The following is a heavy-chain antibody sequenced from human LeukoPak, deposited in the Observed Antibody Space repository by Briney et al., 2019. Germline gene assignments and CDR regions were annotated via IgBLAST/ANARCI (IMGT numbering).Heavy chain of an antibody. Sequence: GGSLRLSCAASGFTFSSYWMSWVRQAPGKGLEWVANIKQDGSEKCYVDSVKGRFTISRDNAKNSLYLQMNSLRAEDTAVCYCARDLYVWGSYRSYYFDYWGQGTLVTVSS. D-gene: IGHD3-16*02. CDR1: GFTFSSYW. CDR3: ARDLYVWGSYRSYYFDY. J-gene: IGHJ4*02. V-gene: IGHV3-7*01. CDR2: IKQDGSEK.